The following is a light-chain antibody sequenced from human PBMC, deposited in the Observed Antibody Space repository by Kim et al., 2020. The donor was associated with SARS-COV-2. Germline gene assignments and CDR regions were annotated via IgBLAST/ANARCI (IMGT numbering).Light chain of an antibody. Sequence: LGQTLRITCQGDSLRSYYARCYQQMPGQAPLLVIYDKNNRPSGIPDRFSGSSSGNTASLTITGAQAEDEADYYCNSRESGVNHVVFGGGTQLTVL. J-gene: IGLJ3*02. CDR3: NSRESGVNHVV. V-gene: IGLV3-19*01. CDR2: DKN. CDR1: SLRSYY.